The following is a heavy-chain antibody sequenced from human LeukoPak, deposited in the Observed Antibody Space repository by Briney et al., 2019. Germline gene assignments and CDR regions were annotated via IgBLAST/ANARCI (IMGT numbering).Heavy chain of an antibody. V-gene: IGHV3-43*01. CDR1: GFTLDDFS. Sequence: PGGSLRLSCAASGFTLDDFSMHWVRQAPAEGREWGSFISWEGQTTYYADSVRSRFTISRDNSKTSLYVQMNSLTTHDTAFYYCTRDTDFGSATNYFDHWGQGTLVSVSS. CDR3: TRDTDFGSATNYFDH. CDR2: ISWEGQTT. J-gene: IGHJ4*02. D-gene: IGHD3-10*01.